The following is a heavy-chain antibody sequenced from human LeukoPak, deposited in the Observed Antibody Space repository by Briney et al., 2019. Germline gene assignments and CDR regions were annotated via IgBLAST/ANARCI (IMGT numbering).Heavy chain of an antibody. V-gene: IGHV4-39*02. CDR3: ARDTVTTFRFRDYYYYGMDV. CDR1: GGSISSSSYY. D-gene: IGHD4-17*01. CDR2: IYYSGST. J-gene: IGHJ6*02. Sequence: PSETLSLTCTVSGGSISSSSYYWGWVRQPPGKGLEWIGSIYYSGSTYCNPSLKSRVTISVDTSKNQFSLKLSSVSAADTAVYYCARDTVTTFRFRDYYYYGMDVWGQGTTVTVSS.